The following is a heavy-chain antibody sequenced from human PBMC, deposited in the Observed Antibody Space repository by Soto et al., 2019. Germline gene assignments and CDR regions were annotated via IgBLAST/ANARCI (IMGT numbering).Heavy chain of an antibody. Sequence: QVQLVESGGGVVQPGRSLRLSCAASGFTFSSYGMHWVRQAPGKGLEWVAVISYDGRDKQYQGSVKGRFTVSRDNSKNTLYLQMNSLRTEDTAVYYCMKEKRGYSYGEHWGQGALVTVSS. D-gene: IGHD5-18*01. J-gene: IGHJ4*02. CDR3: MKEKRGYSYGEH. V-gene: IGHV3-30*18. CDR1: GFTFSSYG. CDR2: ISYDGRDK.